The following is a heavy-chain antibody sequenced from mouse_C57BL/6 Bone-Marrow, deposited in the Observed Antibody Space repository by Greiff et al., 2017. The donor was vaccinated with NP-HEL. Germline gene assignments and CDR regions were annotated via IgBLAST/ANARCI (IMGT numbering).Heavy chain of an antibody. CDR2: IHPNSGST. J-gene: IGHJ2*01. D-gene: IGHD4-1*01. V-gene: IGHV1-64*01. CDR3: AYLTGPPYYFDY. Sequence: QVQLQQSGAELVKPGASVKLSCKASGYTFTSYWMHWVKQRPGQGLEWIGMIHPNSGSTNYNEKFKSKATLTVDKSSSTAYMQLSSLTAEDSAVYYCAYLTGPPYYFDYWGQGTTLTVSS. CDR1: GYTFTSYW.